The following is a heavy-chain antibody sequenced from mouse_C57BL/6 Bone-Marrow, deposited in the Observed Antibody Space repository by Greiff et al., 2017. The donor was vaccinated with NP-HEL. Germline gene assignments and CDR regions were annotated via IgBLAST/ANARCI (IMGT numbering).Heavy chain of an antibody. Sequence: EVQLQESGAELVRPGASVKLSCTASGFNIKDDYMHWVKQKPEQGLEWIGWIDPENGDTEYASKFQGKATITADTSSNTAYLQLSSLTSEDTAVYYCAKKKGAMDYWGQGTSVTVSS. J-gene: IGHJ4*01. CDR1: GFNIKDDY. CDR2: IDPENGDT. CDR3: AKKKGAMDY. V-gene: IGHV14-4*01.